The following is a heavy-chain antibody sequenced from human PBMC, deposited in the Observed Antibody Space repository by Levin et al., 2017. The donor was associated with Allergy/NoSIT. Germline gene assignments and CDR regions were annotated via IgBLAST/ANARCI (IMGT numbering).Heavy chain of an antibody. Sequence: VASVKVSCKASGGTFSAHAISWVRQAPGQGLEWMGGIIPIFGTTYYAQKFQDRVTITADESTSIAYMEVSSLRYEDTAVYYCARRPDGFDIWGQGTMVTVSS. CDR2: IIPIFGTT. CDR3: ARRPDGFDI. V-gene: IGHV1-69*13. CDR1: GGTFSAHA. J-gene: IGHJ3*02.